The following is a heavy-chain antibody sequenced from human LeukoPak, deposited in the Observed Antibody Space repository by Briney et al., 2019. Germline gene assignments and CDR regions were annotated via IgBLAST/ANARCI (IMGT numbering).Heavy chain of an antibody. CDR1: GGTFSSYA. V-gene: IGHV1-46*01. CDR3: AGEVAATLFFDS. D-gene: IGHD2-15*01. CDR2: ITPSNGVT. Sequence: ASVKVSCKASGGTFSSYAISWVRQAPGQGLEWMGIITPSNGVTSYAWNFRGRITMTRDTSTSTVYMDLNSLKSDDTAVYYCAGEVAATLFFDSWGQGTLVTVSS. J-gene: IGHJ4*02.